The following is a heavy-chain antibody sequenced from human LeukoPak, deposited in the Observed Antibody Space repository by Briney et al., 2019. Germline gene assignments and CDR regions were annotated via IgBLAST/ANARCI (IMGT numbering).Heavy chain of an antibody. Sequence: SETLSLTCTVSGGSISSGGYSWSWIRQHPGKGLEWIGYIYYSGSAYYNPSLQSRVTTSVDTSKNQFSLRLSSVTAADTAVYYCARDPSWVAGRAFDIWGQGTTVTVSP. V-gene: IGHV4-31*03. CDR1: GGSISSGGYS. J-gene: IGHJ3*02. D-gene: IGHD1-26*01. CDR3: ARDPSWVAGRAFDI. CDR2: IYYSGSA.